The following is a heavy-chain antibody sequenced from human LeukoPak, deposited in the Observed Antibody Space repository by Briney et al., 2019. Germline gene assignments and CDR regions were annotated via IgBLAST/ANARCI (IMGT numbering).Heavy chain of an antibody. J-gene: IGHJ4*02. CDR2: ISYDGSNK. CDR3: ARSFSGSYPDFDY. Sequence: GGSLRLSCAVSGFIFRSYAMHWVRQAPGKGLEWVALISYDGSNKYYADSVKGRFTISRDNSKSTLYLQMNSLRVEDTAVYYCARSFSGSYPDFDYWGQGALVTVSS. D-gene: IGHD1-26*01. V-gene: IGHV3-30*04. CDR1: GFIFRSYA.